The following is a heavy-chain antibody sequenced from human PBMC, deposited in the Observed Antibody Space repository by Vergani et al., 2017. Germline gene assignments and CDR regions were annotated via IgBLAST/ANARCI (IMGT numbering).Heavy chain of an antibody. V-gene: IGHV3-48*01. CDR2: VSTGTKSQ. Sequence: QLVESGGGWVQPGGSLRLSCVVSGFDFSSYIMNWVRQAPGKGLEWVSFVSTGTKSQSYAESVKGRFTISRDSAKNSLYLQMDSLRAEDTAVYYCAREYISTSGRAFDFWGQGTKVTVSS. D-gene: IGHD3-10*02. CDR3: AREYISTSGRAFDF. J-gene: IGHJ3*01. CDR1: GFDFSSYI.